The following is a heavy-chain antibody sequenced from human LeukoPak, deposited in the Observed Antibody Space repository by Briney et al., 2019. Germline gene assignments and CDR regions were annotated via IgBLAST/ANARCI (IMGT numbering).Heavy chain of an antibody. V-gene: IGHV1-69*13. CDR2: IIPIFGTA. Sequence: SVQVSFKASGGTFSSYAISWVRQAPGQGLEWMGGIIPIFGTANYAQKFQGRVTITADESTSTAYMELSSLRSEDTAVYYCAKDRGEQWLVTSFDYWGQGTLVTVSS. CDR1: GGTFSSYA. J-gene: IGHJ4*02. D-gene: IGHD6-19*01. CDR3: AKDRGEQWLVTSFDY.